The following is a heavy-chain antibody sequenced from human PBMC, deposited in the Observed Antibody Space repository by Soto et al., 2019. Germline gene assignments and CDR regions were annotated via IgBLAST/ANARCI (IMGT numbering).Heavy chain of an antibody. CDR3: ARVTLTYETNNYYFDY. CDR2: ISSSSTI. J-gene: IGHJ4*02. D-gene: IGHD3-22*01. Sequence: EVQLVESGGGLVQPGGSLRLSCAASGFTFSSYSMNWVRQAPGKGLEWVSYISSSSTIYYADSVKGRFTISRDNAKNSLYLQMNSLRDEDTAVYYCARVTLTYETNNYYFDYWGQGTLVTVSS. V-gene: IGHV3-48*02. CDR1: GFTFSSYS.